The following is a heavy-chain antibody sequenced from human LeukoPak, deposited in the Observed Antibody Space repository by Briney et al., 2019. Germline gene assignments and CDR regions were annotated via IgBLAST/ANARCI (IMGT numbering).Heavy chain of an antibody. V-gene: IGHV4-30-2*01. D-gene: IGHD1-1*01. CDR1: GGSISSGGYS. J-gene: IGHJ4*02. Sequence: SETLSLTCAVSGGSISSGGYSWSWIRQPPGKGLEWIGYIYHSGSTYYNPSLKSRVPISVDRSKNQFSLKLSSVTAADTAVYYCARVKTAAFDYWGQGTLVTVSS. CDR3: ARVKTAAFDY. CDR2: IYHSGST.